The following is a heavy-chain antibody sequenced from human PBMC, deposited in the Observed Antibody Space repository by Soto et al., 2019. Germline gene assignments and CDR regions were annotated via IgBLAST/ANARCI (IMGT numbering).Heavy chain of an antibody. CDR1: GFTVSTKY. D-gene: IGHD3-16*01. CDR2: IYSGGST. CDR3: ARDPWGAYY. J-gene: IGHJ4*02. V-gene: IGHV3-66*01. Sequence: GGSLRLSCAASGFTVSTKYMSWVRQAPGKGLEWVSVIYSGGSTFYADSVRGRFTISRDNSKNTVNLQMNSLRAEDTAGYYCARDPWGAYYWGQGTLVPVSS.